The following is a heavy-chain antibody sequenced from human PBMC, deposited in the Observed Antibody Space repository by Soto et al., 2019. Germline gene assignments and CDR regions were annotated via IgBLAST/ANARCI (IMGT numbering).Heavy chain of an antibody. CDR3: ARSGEHPFDF. J-gene: IGHJ4*02. V-gene: IGHV1-18*04. Sequence: ASVKVSCKASGYTFTNYVIHWVRQAPGQGLEWMGWISPLKGNTKYAQKVQGRVSVTTDTSTNTVYMELSGLRYDNTALYYCARSGEHPFDFWGQGTLVTVSS. CDR2: ISPLKGNT. CDR1: GYTFTNYV. D-gene: IGHD6-25*01.